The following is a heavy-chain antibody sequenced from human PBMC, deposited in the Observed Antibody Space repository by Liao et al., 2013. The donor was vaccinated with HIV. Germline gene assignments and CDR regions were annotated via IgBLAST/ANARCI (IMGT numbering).Heavy chain of an antibody. CDR2: IYSSGST. CDR1: GGSISSSSFY. D-gene: IGHD4/OR15-4a*01. V-gene: IGHV4-39*07. Sequence: QLQLQESGPGLVKPSETLSLTCAISGGSISSSSFYWGWVRQPPGKGLEWIGTIYSSGSTYYNPSLKSRVTISLDTSKNQFSLKLSSVTAADTAVYYCARGPRTNYVFHSWGQGTLVTVSS. J-gene: IGHJ4*02. CDR3: ARGPRTNYVFHS.